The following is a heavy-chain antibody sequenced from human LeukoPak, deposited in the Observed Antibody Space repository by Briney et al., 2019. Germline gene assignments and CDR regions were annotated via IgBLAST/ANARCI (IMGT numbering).Heavy chain of an antibody. J-gene: IGHJ5*02. Sequence: GGSLRLSCAASGFTFTNYAMTWVRQAPGKGLEWVSSISASGVMTYYADSVKGRFTVSRDNSKNTLYLQMNSLRAEDTAVYYCAKDRSSGWYPRFDPWGQGTLVTVSS. D-gene: IGHD6-19*01. CDR1: GFTFTNYA. CDR2: ISASGVMT. CDR3: AKDRSSGWYPRFDP. V-gene: IGHV3-23*01.